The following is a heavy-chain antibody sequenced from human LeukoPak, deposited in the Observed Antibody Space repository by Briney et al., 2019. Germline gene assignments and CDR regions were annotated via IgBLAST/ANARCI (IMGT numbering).Heavy chain of an antibody. CDR1: GVTFSNYA. CDR2: ISGSDANT. Sequence: TGGSLRLSCAASGVTFSNYAMYWVRQAPGKGLEWVSAISGSDANTYYADSVKGRFTISRDNSKNTLYLQMNSLRAEDTAVYYCAIREPIGYWGQGTLVTASS. CDR3: AIREPIGY. V-gene: IGHV3-23*01. D-gene: IGHD1-14*01. J-gene: IGHJ4*02.